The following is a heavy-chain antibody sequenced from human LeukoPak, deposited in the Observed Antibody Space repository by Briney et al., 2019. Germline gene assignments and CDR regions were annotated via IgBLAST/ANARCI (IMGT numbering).Heavy chain of an antibody. Sequence: PGGSLRLSCAASGFTFSSYAMSWVRQAPGKGLEWVSAFSGSGGSTYYADSVKGRFTISRDNSKNTLYLQMNSLRAEDTAVYYCAKLLCPEGDCHFDYWGQGTLVTVSS. V-gene: IGHV3-23*01. CDR2: FSGSGGST. CDR3: AKLLCPEGDCHFDY. D-gene: IGHD2-21*02. J-gene: IGHJ4*02. CDR1: GFTFSSYA.